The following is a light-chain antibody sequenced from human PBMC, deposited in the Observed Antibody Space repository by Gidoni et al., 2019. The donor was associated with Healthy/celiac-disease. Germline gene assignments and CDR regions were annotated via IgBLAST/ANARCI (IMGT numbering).Light chain of an antibody. CDR2: SNN. CDR1: SSNIGSNT. J-gene: IGLJ3*02. V-gene: IGLV1-44*01. CDR3: AAWDDSLNGRWV. Sequence: QSVLSQPPSASGPPGQRVSITCSGSSSNIGSNTVNWYQQLPGSAPKLLIYSNNQRPPGVPDRFSGSKSGTSASLAISGLQAEDEADYYCAAWDDSLNGRWVFGGGTKLTVL.